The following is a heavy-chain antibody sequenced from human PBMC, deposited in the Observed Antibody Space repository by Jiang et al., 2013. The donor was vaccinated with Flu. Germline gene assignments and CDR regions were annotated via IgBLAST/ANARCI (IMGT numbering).Heavy chain of an antibody. Sequence: GAEVKKPGESLRISCKGSGYSFTTYWITWVRQMPGKGLEWMGRIDPSDSYSDYSPSFQGHVNISVDRSVDTAYLQWSSLKTSDTAMYYCARHNGASAHQRALPGNNWFDPWGQGTLGHR. J-gene: IGHJ5*02. CDR1: GYSFTTYW. D-gene: IGHD1-14*01. CDR3: ARHNGASAHQRALPGNNWFDP. V-gene: IGHV5-10-1*01. CDR2: IDPSDSYS.